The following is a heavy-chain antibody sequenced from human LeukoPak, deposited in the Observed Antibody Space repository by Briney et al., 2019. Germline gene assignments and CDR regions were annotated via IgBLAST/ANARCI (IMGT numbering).Heavy chain of an antibody. CDR1: DGSISSYY. CDR2: IYYSGST. CDR3: ARAYSSSSQYYYYYYMDV. V-gene: IGHV4-59*01. D-gene: IGHD6-6*01. J-gene: IGHJ6*03. Sequence: SETLSLTCSVSDGSISSYYWNWIRQPPGKGLEWIGDIYYSGSTNYNPSLKSRVTISVDTTKNQFSLKLSSVTAADTAVYYCARAYSSSSQYYYYYYMDVWGKGTTVTVSS.